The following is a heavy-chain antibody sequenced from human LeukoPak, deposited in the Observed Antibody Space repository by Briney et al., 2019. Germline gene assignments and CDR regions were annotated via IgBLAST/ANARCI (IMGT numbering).Heavy chain of an antibody. J-gene: IGHJ4*02. CDR3: ARSQGGGATDFDY. CDR2: IYYSGST. D-gene: IGHD1-26*01. V-gene: IGHV4-59*01. Sequence: SETLSLTCTVSGGSISSYYWSWIRQPPGKGLEWIGYIYYSGSTNYNPSLKSRVTISVDTSKNQFSLKLSSVTAADTAVYYCARSQGGGATDFDYWGQGTLVTVSS. CDR1: GGSISSYY.